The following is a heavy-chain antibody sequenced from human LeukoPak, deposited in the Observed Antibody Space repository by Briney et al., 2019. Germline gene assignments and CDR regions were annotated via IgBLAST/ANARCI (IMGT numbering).Heavy chain of an antibody. J-gene: IGHJ4*02. CDR1: GGSFSGYY. CDR2: ITHSGST. V-gene: IGHV4-34*01. CDR3: ARHRSGRVYTAMVHRGFDY. Sequence: SETLSLTCAVFGGSFSGYYWSWIRQSPGKGLEWIGEITHSGSTNFNPSLKSRVTISVDTSKNQFSLKLSSVTAADTAVYYCARHRSGRVYTAMVHRGFDYWGQGTLVTVSS. D-gene: IGHD5-18*01.